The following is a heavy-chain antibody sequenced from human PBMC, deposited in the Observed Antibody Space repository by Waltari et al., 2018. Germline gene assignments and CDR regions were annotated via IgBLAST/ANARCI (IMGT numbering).Heavy chain of an antibody. J-gene: IGHJ4*02. CDR3: AKAGMATGTTRSYFDY. CDR2: IGSGGTT. V-gene: IGHV3-23*01. D-gene: IGHD1-1*01. Sequence: EVQLLESGGGLVQRGGSLRLSGAASGFSFNKYAMTWGPQAPGKGLEWVSGIGSGGTTFYADSVKGQFTISRDNSKNTLYLQMNNLRAGDTAVYFCAKAGMATGTTRSYFDYWGQGALVTVSS. CDR1: GFSFNKYA.